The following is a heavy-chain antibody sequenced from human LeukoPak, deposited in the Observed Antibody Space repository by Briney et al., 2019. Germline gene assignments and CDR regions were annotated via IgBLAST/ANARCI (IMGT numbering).Heavy chain of an antibody. Sequence: GASVKVSCKASGYTFTGYYMHWVRQAPGQGLEWMGWINPNSGGTNYAQKFQGRVTITRDPSISTAYMELSRLRSDDTAVYYCARGPPPRLAVAGIWLDPWGQGTLVTVSS. CDR2: INPNSGGT. V-gene: IGHV1-2*02. CDR3: ARGPPPRLAVAGIWLDP. D-gene: IGHD6-19*01. J-gene: IGHJ5*02. CDR1: GYTFTGYY.